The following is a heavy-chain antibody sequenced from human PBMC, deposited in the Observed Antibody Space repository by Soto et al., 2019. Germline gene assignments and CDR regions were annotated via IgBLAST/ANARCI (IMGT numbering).Heavy chain of an antibody. CDR1: GFSLSTSGVG. CDR3: ARSRYSNAWYHKATFDF. J-gene: IGHJ4*02. V-gene: IGHV2-5*02. D-gene: IGHD1-26*01. CDR2: IYWDDDV. Sequence: QITLKESGPSLIEPTQTLTLTCTFSGFSLSTSGVGVGWIRQPPGKALEWLALIYWDDDVRYSPSLNSRLTVTKDTSKNQVLLTMTNMDPVDTATYYCARSRYSNAWYHKATFDFWGQGTLVSVSS.